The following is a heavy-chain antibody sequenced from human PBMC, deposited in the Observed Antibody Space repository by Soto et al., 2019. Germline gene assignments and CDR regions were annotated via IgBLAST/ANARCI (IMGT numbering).Heavy chain of an antibody. CDR1: GASITSGYY. V-gene: IGHV4-31*11. CDR2: IYYSGST. J-gene: IGHJ6*02. Sequence: SETLSLTCAVSGASITSGYYWSWIRQHPGKGLEWIGYIYYSGSTYYNPSLESRVTMSVDTSQKQFSLKLSSVTAADTAVYYCAREVAATNYGDYYYYGMDVWGQGTTVTVSS. D-gene: IGHD2-15*01. CDR3: AREVAATNYGDYYYYGMDV.